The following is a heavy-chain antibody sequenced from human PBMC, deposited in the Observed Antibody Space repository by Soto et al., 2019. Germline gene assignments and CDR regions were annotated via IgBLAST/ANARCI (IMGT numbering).Heavy chain of an antibody. CDR3: ARHPERIAEIGWFDP. D-gene: IGHD6-13*01. Sequence: PGESLRLSCAASGFTFSSYSMNWFRQAPGKGLEWVSYISSSSSTIYYADSVKGRFTISRDNAKNSLYLQMNSLRAEDTAVYYCARHPERIAEIGWFDPWGQGT. J-gene: IGHJ5*02. CDR1: GFTFSSYS. V-gene: IGHV3-48*01. CDR2: ISSSSSTI.